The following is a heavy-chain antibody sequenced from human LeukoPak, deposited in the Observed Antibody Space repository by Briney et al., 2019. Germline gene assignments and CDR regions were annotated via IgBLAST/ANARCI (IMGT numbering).Heavy chain of an antibody. D-gene: IGHD6-6*01. CDR1: GFTFSSYD. V-gene: IGHV3-30*01. CDR3: ARDVRAARPSRGSYFDY. CDR2: ISYDGSNK. Sequence: PGGSLRLSCAASGFTFSSYDMHWVRQAPGKGLEWVAVISYDGSNKYYADSVKGRFTISRDNSKNTLYLQMNSLRAEDTAVYYCARDVRAARPSRGSYFDYWGQGTLVTVSS. J-gene: IGHJ4*02.